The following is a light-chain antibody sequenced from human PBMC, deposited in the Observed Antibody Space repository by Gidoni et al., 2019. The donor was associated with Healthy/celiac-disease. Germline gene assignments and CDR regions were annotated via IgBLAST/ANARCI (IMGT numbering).Light chain of an antibody. CDR3: SAWDSSLSAPV. J-gene: IGLJ3*02. CDR1: SNNVGNQG. Sequence: QAGLTQPPSVSKGLRQTATLTCTGNSNNVGNQGAAWLQRHQGHPPKLLSYRNNNRPSGISERFSASRSGNTASLTITGLQPEDEADYYCSAWDSSLSAPVFGGGTKLTVL. V-gene: IGLV10-54*04. CDR2: RNN.